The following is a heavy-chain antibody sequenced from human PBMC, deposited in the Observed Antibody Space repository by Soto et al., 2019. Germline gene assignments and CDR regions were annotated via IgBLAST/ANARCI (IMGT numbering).Heavy chain of an antibody. V-gene: IGHV1-2*02. CDR2: INPNSGGT. D-gene: IGHD6-19*01. CDR3: ASANTEVDGTRSDSDY. Sequence: GASVKVSCKASGYTFTGYYMHWVRQAPGQGLEWMGWINPNSGGTNYAQKFQGRVTMTRDTSISTAYMELSRLRSDDTAVYYCASANTEVDGTRSDSDYWGQGTLVTVSS. CDR1: GYTFTGYY. J-gene: IGHJ4*02.